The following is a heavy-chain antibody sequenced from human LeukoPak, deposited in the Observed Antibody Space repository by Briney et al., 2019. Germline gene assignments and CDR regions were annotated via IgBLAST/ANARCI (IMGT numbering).Heavy chain of an antibody. J-gene: IGHJ5*02. V-gene: IGHV4-59*01. CDR2: IYYSGST. CDR3: ARENYYDSSGYLNWFDP. CDR1: GGSISVYY. D-gene: IGHD3-22*01. Sequence: SETLSLTCTVSGGSISVYYWSWIRQPPGKGLEWIGYIYYSGSTNYNPSLKSRVTISVDTSKNQFSLKLSSVTAADTAVYYCARENYYDSSGYLNWFDPWGQGTLVTVSS.